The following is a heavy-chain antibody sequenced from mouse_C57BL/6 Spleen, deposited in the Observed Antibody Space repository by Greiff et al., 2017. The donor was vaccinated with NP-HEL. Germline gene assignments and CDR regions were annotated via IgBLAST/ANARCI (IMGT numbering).Heavy chain of an antibody. CDR3: ARGSYSNCFAY. D-gene: IGHD2-5*01. CDR2: IYHGSSSS. V-gene: IGHV1-55*01. CDR1: GYTFTRYW. Sequence: QVQLQQPGAELVQPGASVKMSCKASGYTFTRYWITWVKQRPGQGLEWIGDIYHGSSSSNYNEKFKSKARLTVDTSSSTAYMQLSRLTSWDSAVYYCARGSYSNCFAYWGQGTLVTVSA. J-gene: IGHJ3*01.